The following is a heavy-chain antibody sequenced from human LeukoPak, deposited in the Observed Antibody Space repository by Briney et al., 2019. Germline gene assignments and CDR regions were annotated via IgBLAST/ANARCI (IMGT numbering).Heavy chain of an antibody. CDR2: ISGRTGGT. J-gene: IGHJ4*02. D-gene: IGHD5-12*01. V-gene: IGHV3-23*01. Sequence: GGSLRLSCAASGFTFRTNAMSSVRQAPGKGLEWVSAISGRTGGTYYADSVKGRFTISRGNSKSTLYLQLDSLRAEDTAVYYCPKCGNSGCHLIDYWGQGTLVTVSS. CDR3: PKCGNSGCHLIDY. CDR1: GFTFRTNA.